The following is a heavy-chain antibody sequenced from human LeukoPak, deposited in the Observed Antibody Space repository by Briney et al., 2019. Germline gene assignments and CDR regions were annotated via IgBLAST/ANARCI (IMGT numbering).Heavy chain of an antibody. V-gene: IGHV3-15*01. D-gene: IGHD2-2*01. J-gene: IGHJ3*02. CDR1: GFTFSNTS. CDR2: IKSKTDGGPT. Sequence: GGSLLLSCAASGFTFSNTSMSWVRHAPGKGLEWVARIKSKTDGGPTDYAAPVRGTLSIARDDSKNTLHLQMNSLKTEDTAVYYCTTASIVVIPAAPGGDDAFDIWGQGTIVTVSS. CDR3: TTASIVVIPAAPGGDDAFDI.